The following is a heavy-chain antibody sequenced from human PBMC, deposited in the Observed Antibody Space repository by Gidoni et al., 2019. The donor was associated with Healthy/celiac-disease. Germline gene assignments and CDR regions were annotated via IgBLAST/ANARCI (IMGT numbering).Heavy chain of an antibody. V-gene: IGHV3-30*18. CDR2: ISYDGSNK. CDR1: GFTFSRYG. D-gene: IGHD3-3*01. J-gene: IGHJ4*02. CDR3: AKGEIFGVVRYYFDY. Sequence: QVHLVQPGGAVVQPGRSLTPSCAASGFTFSRYGMHWVRQAPGKGVEWVAVISYDGSNKYYEDSVKGRFTISRDNSKNTLYLQMNSLRAEDTAVYYCAKGEIFGVVRYYFDYWGQGTLVTVSS.